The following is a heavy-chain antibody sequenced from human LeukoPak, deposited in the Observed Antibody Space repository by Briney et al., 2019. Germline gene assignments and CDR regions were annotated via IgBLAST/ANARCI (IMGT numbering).Heavy chain of an antibody. CDR1: GGSFSGYY. CDR3: ARDDRRYCSGGTCYSRDY. D-gene: IGHD2-15*01. V-gene: IGHV4-34*01. CDR2: LNQSGIT. Sequence: SETLSLACAVYGGSFSGYYWSWIRQSPGKGLEWIGELNQSGITNYNPSLKTRVTISVHTSKNQLSLKLRSVTAADTAVYYCARDDRRYCSGGTCYSRDYWGQGTLVTVSS. J-gene: IGHJ4*02.